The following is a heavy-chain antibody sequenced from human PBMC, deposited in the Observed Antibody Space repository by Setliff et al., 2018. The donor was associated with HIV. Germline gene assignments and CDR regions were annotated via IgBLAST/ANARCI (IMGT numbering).Heavy chain of an antibody. CDR3: SNWNTTVVADS. D-gene: IGHD5-18*01. Sequence: SETLSLTCAVYGGSVSGHYWGWFRQPPGKGLEWIGEITPTGDTNYIPSLKSRVAMSLDTSKNQFSLKLRSVTAAATAVYYCSNWNTTVVADSWGQGTLVTVSS. CDR1: GGSVSGHY. V-gene: IGHV4-34*01. J-gene: IGHJ4*02. CDR2: ITPTGDT.